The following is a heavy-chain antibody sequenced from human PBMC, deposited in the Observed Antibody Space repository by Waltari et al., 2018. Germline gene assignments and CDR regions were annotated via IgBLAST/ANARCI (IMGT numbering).Heavy chain of an antibody. CDR3: ARGVGHGIFGEGYFDY. CDR1: GGSFSGYY. D-gene: IGHD3-3*01. Sequence: QVQLQQWGAGLLKPSETLSLTCAVYGGSFSGYYWSWIRQPPGKGLGWSGEINHSGRTNYNPSLKSRVTISVDTSKNQFSLKLSSVTAADTAVYYCARGVGHGIFGEGYFDYWGQGTLVTVSS. J-gene: IGHJ4*02. CDR2: INHSGRT. V-gene: IGHV4-34*01.